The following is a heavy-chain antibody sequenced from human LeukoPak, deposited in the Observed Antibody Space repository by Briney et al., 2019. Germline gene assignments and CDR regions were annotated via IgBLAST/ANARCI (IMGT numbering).Heavy chain of an antibody. V-gene: IGHV3-15*01. CDR2: IKSKTDGGTT. CDR3: ATDWGYCSGGSCYSGDY. CDR1: RFTFSNAW. D-gene: IGHD2-15*01. J-gene: IGHJ4*02. Sequence: KPGGSLRLSCAASRFTFSNAWMSWVRQAPGKGLEWVGRIKSKTDGGTTDYAAPVKGRFTISRDDSKNTLYLQMNSLKTEDTAVYYCATDWGYCSGGSCYSGDYWGQGTLVTVSS.